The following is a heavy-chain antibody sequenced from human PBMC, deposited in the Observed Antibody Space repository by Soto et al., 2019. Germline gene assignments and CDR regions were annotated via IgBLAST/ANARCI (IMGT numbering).Heavy chain of an antibody. CDR2: ISYDGSNK. Sequence: QVQLVESGGGVVQPGRSLRLSCAASGFTFSSYGMHWVRQAPGKGLEWVAVISYDGSNKYYADSVKGRFTISRDNSKNTLYLQMNSLRAEDTAVYYCAKVYGSGSYYTPYAFDIWGQGTMVTVSS. V-gene: IGHV3-30*18. CDR1: GFTFSSYG. CDR3: AKVYGSGSYYTPYAFDI. D-gene: IGHD3-10*01. J-gene: IGHJ3*02.